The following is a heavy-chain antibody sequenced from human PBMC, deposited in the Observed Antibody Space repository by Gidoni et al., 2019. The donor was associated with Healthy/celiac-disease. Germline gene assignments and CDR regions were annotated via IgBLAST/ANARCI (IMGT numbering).Heavy chain of an antibody. CDR2: ISGSGGIT. V-gene: IGHV3-23*01. CDR3: AKDAPSKWLVIGNRFDY. CDR1: GFTFSSYA. Sequence: EVQLLESAGGLLQRGGCRSLSCAAPGFTFSSYAMRWVRQAPGKGLEWVSAISGSGGITYYADSVKGRFTISRDNSKNTLHLQMNSLRAEDTAVYYCAKDAPSKWLVIGNRFDYWGQGTLFTVSP. J-gene: IGHJ4*02. D-gene: IGHD6-19*01.